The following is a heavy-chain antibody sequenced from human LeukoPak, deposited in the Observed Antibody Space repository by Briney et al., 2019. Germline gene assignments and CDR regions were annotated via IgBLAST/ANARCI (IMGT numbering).Heavy chain of an antibody. V-gene: IGHV1-69*06. Sequence: SVKVSCKASGGTFSSYAISWVRQAPGQGLEWMGGIIPIFGTANYAQKFQGRVTITADKSTSTAYMELSSLRSEDTAVYYCARCGYSYGYLTYYYYYMDVWGKGTTVTVSS. CDR3: ARCGYSYGYLTYYYYYMDV. J-gene: IGHJ6*03. D-gene: IGHD5-18*01. CDR1: GGTFSSYA. CDR2: IIPIFGTA.